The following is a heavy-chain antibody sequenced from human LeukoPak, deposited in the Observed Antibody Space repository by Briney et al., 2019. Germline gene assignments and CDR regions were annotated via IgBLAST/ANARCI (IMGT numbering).Heavy chain of an antibody. J-gene: IGHJ4*02. CDR2: IYSGGST. CDR3: ARAPVFDLTDDY. CDR1: GFTVSNNY. V-gene: IGHV3-66*01. Sequence: GGSLRLSCAASGFTVSNNYMSWVRQAPGKGLEWVSLIYSGGSTSYADSVKGRFTISRDNSKNTLYLQMNSLRAEDTAVYYCARAPVFDLTDDYWGQGTLVTVSS. D-gene: IGHD2-21*02.